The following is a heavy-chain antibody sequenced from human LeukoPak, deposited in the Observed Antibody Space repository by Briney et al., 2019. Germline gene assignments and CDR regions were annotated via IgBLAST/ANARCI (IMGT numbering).Heavy chain of an antibody. Sequence: GGSLRLSCAASGFTFDDYGMSWVRQAPGKGLEWVSGINWNGGSTGYADSVKGRFTISRDNAKNSLYLQMNSLRAEDTALYYCAREISGIAVAGTGPYYYCYMDVWGKGTTVTVSS. J-gene: IGHJ6*03. CDR1: GFTFDDYG. CDR3: AREISGIAVAGTGPYYYCYMDV. CDR2: INWNGGST. D-gene: IGHD6-19*01. V-gene: IGHV3-20*04.